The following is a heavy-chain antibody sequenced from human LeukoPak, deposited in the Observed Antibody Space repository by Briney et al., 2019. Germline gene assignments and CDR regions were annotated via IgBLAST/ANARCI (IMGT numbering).Heavy chain of an antibody. Sequence: GGSLRLSCAASGFTVSSNYMSWVRQAPGQGGEWVSVIYSGGSTYYADSVKGRFTISRDNSKNTLYLQMNSLRAEDTAVYYCARDPSIAVALGNYWGQGTLVTVSS. D-gene: IGHD6-19*01. J-gene: IGHJ4*02. CDR2: IYSGGST. V-gene: IGHV3-66*01. CDR1: GFTVSSNY. CDR3: ARDPSIAVALGNY.